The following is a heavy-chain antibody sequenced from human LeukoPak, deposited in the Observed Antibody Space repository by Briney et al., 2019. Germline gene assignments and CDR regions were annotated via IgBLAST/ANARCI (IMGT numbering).Heavy chain of an antibody. J-gene: IGHJ4*02. Sequence: PGGSLRLSCAASGFTFSSYGMNWVRQAPGKGLEWISYIGISSGNTKYADSVKGRFTISGDKAKNSVYLQMNSLRAEATAVYYCARDTQYAFDHWGQGTLVTVSP. CDR3: ARDTQYAFDH. CDR2: IGISSGNT. V-gene: IGHV3-48*01. CDR1: GFTFSSYG.